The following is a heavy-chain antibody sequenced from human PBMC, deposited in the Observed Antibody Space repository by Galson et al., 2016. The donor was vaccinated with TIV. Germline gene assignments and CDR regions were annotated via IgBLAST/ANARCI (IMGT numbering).Heavy chain of an antibody. D-gene: IGHD1-7*01. CDR1: GFVFRDWS. Sequence: SLRLSCAASGFVFRDWSMNWVRQAPGKGLEWVSAISGGGDYTHYADSLKGRFTISRDNSKNTLYLQMNSLRPDDTAIYFCGHNWNYVYWGQGSLVTVSS. CDR3: GHNWNYVY. V-gene: IGHV3-23*01. CDR2: ISGGGDYT. J-gene: IGHJ4*02.